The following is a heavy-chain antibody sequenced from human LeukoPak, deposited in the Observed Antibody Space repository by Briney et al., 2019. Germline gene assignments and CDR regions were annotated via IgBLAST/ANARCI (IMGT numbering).Heavy chain of an antibody. CDR2: ISGSGGST. J-gene: IGHJ4*02. V-gene: IGHV3-23*01. D-gene: IGHD6-13*01. CDR1: GFTFSSYA. Sequence: PGGSLRLSCAASGFTFSSYAMSWVRQAPGKGLKWVSAISGSGGSTYYADSVKGRFTISRDNSKNTLYLQMNSLRAEDTAVYYCAKGQHSSSWYFDYWGQGTLVTVSS. CDR3: AKGQHSSSWYFDY.